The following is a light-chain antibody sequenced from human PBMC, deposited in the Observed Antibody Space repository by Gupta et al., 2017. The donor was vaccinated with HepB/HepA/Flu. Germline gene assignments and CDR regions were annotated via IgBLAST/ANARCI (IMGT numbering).Light chain of an antibody. CDR2: YVT. V-gene: IGLV2-14*03. Sequence: QSALTQPASVSGSPGQSSNISCTGSSNDIGGYDSVSCYQQDPGQAPKLLIYYVTNRPSGVSNRFSGSKSVNTASLTSSGLQAEDEADYYCSSFSNIYTLLLFGGGTKLTVL. J-gene: IGLJ2*01. CDR3: SSFSNIYTLLL. CDR1: SNDIGGYDS.